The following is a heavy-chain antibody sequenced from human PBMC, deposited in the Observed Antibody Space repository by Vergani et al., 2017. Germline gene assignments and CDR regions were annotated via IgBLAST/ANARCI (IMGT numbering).Heavy chain of an antibody. CDR3: ARVGTSSNRDYFDC. Sequence: QVQLVQSGAEVKKPGASVKVSCKASGYTFTDYFMHWVRQASGQGLEWMGWINPNSGGTNYAQKFQGRVTMTRDTSISTAYMDLSNLRSDDTAVYYCARVGTSSNRDYFDCWGQGTLVTVSS. V-gene: IGHV1-2*02. D-gene: IGHD2-2*01. J-gene: IGHJ4*02. CDR2: INPNSGGT. CDR1: GYTFTDYF.